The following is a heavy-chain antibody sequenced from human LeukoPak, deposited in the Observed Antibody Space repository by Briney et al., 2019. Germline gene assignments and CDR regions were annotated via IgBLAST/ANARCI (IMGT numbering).Heavy chain of an antibody. J-gene: IGHJ6*02. CDR2: ISAYNGNT. CDR3: ARDHWAIAAAGRGYYYGMDV. Sequence: VASVKVSCKASGYTFTSYGISWVRQAPGQGLEWMGWISAYNGNTNYAQKLQGRVTMTTDTSTSTAYMELRSPRSDDTAVYYCARDHWAIAAAGRGYYYGMDVWGQGTTVTVSS. CDR1: GYTFTSYG. D-gene: IGHD6-13*01. V-gene: IGHV1-18*01.